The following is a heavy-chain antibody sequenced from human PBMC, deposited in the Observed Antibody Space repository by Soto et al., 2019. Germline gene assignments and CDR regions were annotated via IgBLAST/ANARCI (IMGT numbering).Heavy chain of an antibody. CDR2: TSHTGTT. Sequence: GRSQISDYWTWIRQSPGKGLEWIAYTSHTGTTDYNPSLKSRVTISLDTSKNQFSLKLSSVTGADTAVYYCARGPPWEDAFDIWGQGAKVTVSP. J-gene: IGHJ3*02. D-gene: IGHD1-26*01. CDR1: GRSQISDY. V-gene: IGHV4-59*01. CDR3: ARGPPWEDAFDI.